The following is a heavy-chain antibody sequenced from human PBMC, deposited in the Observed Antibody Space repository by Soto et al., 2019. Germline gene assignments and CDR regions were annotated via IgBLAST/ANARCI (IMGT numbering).Heavy chain of an antibody. D-gene: IGHD5-12*01. CDR3: AAGGGLPRYD. CDR2: SYHSGST. V-gene: IGHV4-30-2*01. CDR1: GGSISSGGYS. J-gene: IGHJ4*02. Sequence: QLQLQESGSGLVKPSQTLSLTCAVSGGSISSGGYSWSWIRQPPGKGLEWIGYSYHSGSTYYNPALKSRVTRSVDRSKNQFSLKLSSVTAADTAVYYCAAGGGLPRYDWGQGTLGTVSS.